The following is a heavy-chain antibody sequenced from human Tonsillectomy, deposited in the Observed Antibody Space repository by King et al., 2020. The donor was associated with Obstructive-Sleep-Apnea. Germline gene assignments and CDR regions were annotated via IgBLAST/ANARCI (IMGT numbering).Heavy chain of an antibody. CDR3: ANHNHDYGGNSPFDY. D-gene: IGHD4-23*01. Sequence: VQLVESGGGVVQPGRSLRLSCAASGFTFSSYGMHWVRQAPGKGLEWVAVISYDGSNKYYPDSVKGRFTISRDNSKNTLYLQMNSLRAEDTAVYYCANHNHDYGGNSPFDYWGQGTLVTVSS. J-gene: IGHJ4*02. CDR2: ISYDGSNK. V-gene: IGHV3-30*18. CDR1: GFTFSSYG.